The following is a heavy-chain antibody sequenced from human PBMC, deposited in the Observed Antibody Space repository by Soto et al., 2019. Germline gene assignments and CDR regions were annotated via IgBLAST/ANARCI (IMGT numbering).Heavy chain of an antibody. J-gene: IGHJ4*02. CDR1: GFIFSSYA. V-gene: IGHV3-23*01. CDR3: ARFFAAGTRGYLDS. CDR2: MSGSGDNA. D-gene: IGHD3-3*01. Sequence: EVQLLESGGGLVQPGGSLRLSCAASGFIFSSYAMSWVRQAPGKGLEWVSAMSGSGDNAYYADSVKGRFTIARGNSKNLLTLQRKSLRAEDTAIYYCARFFAAGTRGYLDSWGQGTLVTVSS.